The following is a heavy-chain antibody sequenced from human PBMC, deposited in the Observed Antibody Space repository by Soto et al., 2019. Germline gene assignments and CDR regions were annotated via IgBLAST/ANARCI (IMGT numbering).Heavy chain of an antibody. CDR2: IWYDGSNK. V-gene: IGHV3-33*01. CDR1: GFTFSSYG. D-gene: IGHD5-18*01. Sequence: PGGSLRLSCAASGFTFSSYGMHWVRQAPGKGLEWVAVIWYDGSNKYYADSVKGRFTISRDNSKNTLYLQMNSLRAEDTAVYYCARDCGQLCLDYWGQGTLVTVSS. J-gene: IGHJ4*02. CDR3: ARDCGQLCLDY.